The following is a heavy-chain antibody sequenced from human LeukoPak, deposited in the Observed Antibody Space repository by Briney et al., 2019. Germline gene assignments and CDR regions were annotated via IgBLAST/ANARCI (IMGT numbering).Heavy chain of an antibody. CDR3: ARGTLYGEYVFDY. D-gene: IGHD4-17*01. V-gene: IGHV4-34*01. CDR1: GGSFSGHY. Sequence: SETLSLTCAVYGGSFSGHYWSWIRQPPGKGLEWIGEINDSGSTEGNPSLKSRVTISVDASKNQFSLKLSSVTAADTAVYYCARGTLYGEYVFDYWGQGTLVTVSS. CDR2: INDSGST. J-gene: IGHJ4*02.